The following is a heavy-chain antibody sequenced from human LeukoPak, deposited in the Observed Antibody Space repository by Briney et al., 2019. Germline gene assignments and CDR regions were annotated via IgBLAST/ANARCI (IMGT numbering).Heavy chain of an antibody. CDR3: AAGRRLAEYYFDY. D-gene: IGHD6-25*01. CDR1: GGTFSSYA. V-gene: IGHV1-69*05. J-gene: IGHJ4*02. Sequence: SVKVSCKASGGTFSSYAISWVRQAPGQGLEWMGRIIPIFGTANYAQKFQGRVTITTDESTGTAYMELSSLRSEDTAVYCCAAGRRLAEYYFDYWGQGTLVTVSS. CDR2: IIPIFGTA.